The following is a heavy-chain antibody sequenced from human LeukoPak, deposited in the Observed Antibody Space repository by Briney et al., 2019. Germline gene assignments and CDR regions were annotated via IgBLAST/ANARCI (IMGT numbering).Heavy chain of an antibody. CDR3: AKVLGDIVDTIELVSFDY. V-gene: IGHV3-23*01. Sequence: PGGSLRLSCAASGFTFSSYAMSWVRQAPGKGLEWVSAISGSGGSTYYAASVKGRFTISRDNSKNTLYLQMNSLRAEDTAVYYCAKVLGDIVDTIELVSFDYWGQGTLVTVSS. CDR2: ISGSGGST. J-gene: IGHJ4*02. CDR1: GFTFSSYA. D-gene: IGHD5-12*01.